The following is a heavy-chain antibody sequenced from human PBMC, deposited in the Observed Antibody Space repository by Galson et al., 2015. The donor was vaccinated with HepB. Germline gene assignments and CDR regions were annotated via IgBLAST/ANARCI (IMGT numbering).Heavy chain of an antibody. CDR1: GFTFSSYA. CDR2: ISGSGGTT. CDR3: AKGVTDFWSGYFDS. D-gene: IGHD3-3*01. Sequence: SLRLSCAVSGFTFSSYAMAWVRRAPGKGLEWVSHISGSGGTTYYADSLKGRVPISRDNFRNTPYLQMNSLRAEDTAVYYCAKGVTDFWSGYFDSWGQGTLVTVSS. V-gene: IGHV3-23*01. J-gene: IGHJ4*02.